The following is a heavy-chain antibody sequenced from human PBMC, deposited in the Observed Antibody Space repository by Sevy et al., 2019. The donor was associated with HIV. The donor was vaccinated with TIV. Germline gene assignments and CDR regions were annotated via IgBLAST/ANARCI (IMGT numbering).Heavy chain of an antibody. CDR2: IKTDGSDT. V-gene: IGHV3-74*01. CDR1: GFTFSSYW. D-gene: IGHD1-26*01. Sequence: GGSLRLSYAASGFTFSSYWMHWVRQAPGKGLVWVSRIKTDGSDTSYADSVKGRYTISRDNTKNTLYLHMNSLRADDTAVYYCARRPTDQIESYWFDPWGQGTLVTVSS. CDR3: ARRPTDQIESYWFDP. J-gene: IGHJ5*02.